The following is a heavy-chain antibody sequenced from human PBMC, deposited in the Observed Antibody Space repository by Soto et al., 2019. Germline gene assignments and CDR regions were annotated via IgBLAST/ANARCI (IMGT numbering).Heavy chain of an antibody. V-gene: IGHV1-2*02. CDR2: INPNSGGT. J-gene: IGHJ4*02. CDR1: GYTFSDYY. D-gene: IGHD1-1*01. CDR3: AREPATAKPEGVDF. Sequence: ASVKVSCKASGYTFSDYYIDWVRQAPGQGLEWMGWINPNSGGTKYAPKFQGGVTMTRDTSITTAYMELSRLRSGDTAVYYCAREPATAKPEGVDFCGPGTLVTVSS.